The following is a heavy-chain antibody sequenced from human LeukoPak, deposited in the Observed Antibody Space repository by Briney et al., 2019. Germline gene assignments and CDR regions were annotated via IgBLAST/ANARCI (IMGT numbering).Heavy chain of an antibody. CDR1: GYTFGSYG. Sequence: GASVKVSCKASGYTFGSYGITWVRQAPGQGLEWMGWINPNSGGTNYAQKFQGRVTMTRDTSISTAYMELSRLRSDDTAVYYCASLYYGSGRDWGQGTLVTVSS. CDR3: ASLYYGSGRD. D-gene: IGHD3-10*01. V-gene: IGHV1-2*02. J-gene: IGHJ4*02. CDR2: INPNSGGT.